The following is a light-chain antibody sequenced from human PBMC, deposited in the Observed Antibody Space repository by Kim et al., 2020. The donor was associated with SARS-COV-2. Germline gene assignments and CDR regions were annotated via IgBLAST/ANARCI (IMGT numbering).Light chain of an antibody. CDR3: QHSNSYPIT. CDR1: QGIRIQ. Sequence: AAVGDRYTITCRASQGIRIQLAWYLQNPRKAPKLLIYCASTLQCGVPSRFCGSGSAQEFTLTVSSLQPEDFASYYCQHSNSYPITFGGGTKVDI. J-gene: IGKJ4*01. V-gene: IGKV1-9*01. CDR2: CAS.